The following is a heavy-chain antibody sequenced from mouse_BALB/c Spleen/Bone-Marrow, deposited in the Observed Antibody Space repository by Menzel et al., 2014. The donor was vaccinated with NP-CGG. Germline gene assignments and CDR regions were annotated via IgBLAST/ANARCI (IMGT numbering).Heavy chain of an antibody. V-gene: IGHV2-9*02. J-gene: IGHJ4*01. Sequence: VQLQQSGPGLVAPSQSLSITCTVSGFSLTSYGVHWVRQPPGKGLEWLGVIWAGGSTNYNSALMSRLSISKDNSKSQVFLQMNSLQTDDTAMYYCARDGVYGSHYYAMDYWGQGTSVTVSS. CDR1: GFSLTSYG. CDR2: IWAGGST. CDR3: ARDGVYGSHYYAMDY. D-gene: IGHD1-1*02.